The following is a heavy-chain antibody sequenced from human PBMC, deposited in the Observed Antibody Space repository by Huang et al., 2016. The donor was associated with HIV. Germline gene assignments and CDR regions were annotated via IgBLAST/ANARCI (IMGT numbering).Heavy chain of an antibody. CDR3: TRDSVYPNYYDGSGFYFDY. CDR1: GFTFGNYG. CDR2: IRSKDYSETT. V-gene: IGHV3-49*05. J-gene: IGHJ4*02. D-gene: IGHD3-22*01. Sequence: EVQFVESGGGLVKPGRSLRLSCTASGFTFGNYGMSWFRQASGKGREWVGFIRSKDYSETTEYAASVKGRFTISRDDSKSIAYLQMNSLKPEDTAVYYCTRDSVYPNYYDGSGFYFDYWGQGTLVTVSS.